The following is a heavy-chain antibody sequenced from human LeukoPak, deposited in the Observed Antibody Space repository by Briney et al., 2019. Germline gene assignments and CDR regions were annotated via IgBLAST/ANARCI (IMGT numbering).Heavy chain of an antibody. V-gene: IGHV3-30-3*01. CDR1: GFAFSGYA. CDR3: ARHRGPSLYSSAYFDY. CDR2: KSYDGTNK. J-gene: IGHJ4*02. Sequence: RGSLRLSCAASGFAFSGYAMHWVRQAPGKGLEWVAVKSYDGTNKYYADSVKGRFTVSRDISKNTLYLQMNSLTAEDTAVYYCARHRGPSLYSSAYFDYWGQGTLVPVSS. D-gene: IGHD3-22*01.